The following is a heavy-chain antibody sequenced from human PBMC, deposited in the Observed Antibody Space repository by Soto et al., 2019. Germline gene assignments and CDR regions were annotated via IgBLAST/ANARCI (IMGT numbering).Heavy chain of an antibody. J-gene: IGHJ5*02. CDR2: ISSSSSTI. Sequence: GGSLRLSCAASGFTFSTYSMNWVRQAPGKGLEWVSYISSSSSTIYYADSVKGRFTISRDNAKNSLYLQMNSLRAEDTAVYYCARGGDRRSFDPWGQGTLVTVSS. CDR1: GFTFSTYS. D-gene: IGHD3-16*01. CDR3: ARGGDRRSFDP. V-gene: IGHV3-48*01.